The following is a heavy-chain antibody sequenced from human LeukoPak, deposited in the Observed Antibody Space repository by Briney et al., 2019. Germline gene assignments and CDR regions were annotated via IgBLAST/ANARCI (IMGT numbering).Heavy chain of an antibody. J-gene: IGHJ6*03. CDR3: VRSPTSYNTDA. CDR1: GLTFMNHA. V-gene: IGHV3-30-3*01. D-gene: IGHD3-10*01. Sequence: GRSLRLSCASSGLTFMNHATHWVCQAPGKGLEWVTVISHDGGNDYYRDSVKGRFTISRDNSRDTVFLQLNRLTPGNTAVYYCVRSPTSYNTDAWGKGTTVTVSS. CDR2: ISHDGGND.